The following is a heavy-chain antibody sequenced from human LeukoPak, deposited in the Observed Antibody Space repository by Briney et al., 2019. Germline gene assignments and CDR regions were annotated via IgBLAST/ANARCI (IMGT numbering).Heavy chain of an antibody. Sequence: GGSLRLSCAASGFTFNTYNMNWVRQAPGKGLEWVSFINSSSSYMHYADSLKGRFTISRDNAKDSLYLQMNSLRAEDTAVYYCARGTKKDSSGWYWTFDYWGQGTLVTVSS. CDR2: INSSSSYM. V-gene: IGHV3-21*04. CDR1: GFTFNTYN. J-gene: IGHJ4*02. D-gene: IGHD6-19*01. CDR3: ARGTKKDSSGWYWTFDY.